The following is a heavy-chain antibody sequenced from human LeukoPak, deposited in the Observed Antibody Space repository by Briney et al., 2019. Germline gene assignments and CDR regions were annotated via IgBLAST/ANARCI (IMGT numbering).Heavy chain of an antibody. Sequence: PGGPLRLSCAASGFTFSSYDMHWVRQPAGKGLEWVSAIAAAGDTYYPDTVKGRFTISRENAKNSLYLQMNSLRVGDTAVYYCARGGDGFDPWGQGTLVTVSS. J-gene: IGHJ5*02. V-gene: IGHV3-13*01. D-gene: IGHD3-16*01. CDR1: GFTFSSYD. CDR3: ARGGDGFDP. CDR2: IAAAGDT.